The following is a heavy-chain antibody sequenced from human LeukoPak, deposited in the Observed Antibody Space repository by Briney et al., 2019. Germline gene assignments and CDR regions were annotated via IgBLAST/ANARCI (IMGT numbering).Heavy chain of an antibody. CDR3: ASFGSNDYYYGLDV. D-gene: IGHD2-8*01. CDR1: GGSISSYY. CDR2: IYFSGTT. V-gene: IGHV4-4*08. J-gene: IGHJ6*02. Sequence: SETLSLTCTVSGGSISSYYWSWIRQPPGKGLECIGYIYFSGTTHYNPSLKSRATMSLDTSKNQFSLNLSSVTAADTAVYYCASFGSNDYYYGLDVWGQGTTVTVSS.